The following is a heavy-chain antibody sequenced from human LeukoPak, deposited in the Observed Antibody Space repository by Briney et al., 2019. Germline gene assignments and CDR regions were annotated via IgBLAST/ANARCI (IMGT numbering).Heavy chain of an antibody. Sequence: PGGSLRLSCAASGFTFSSYGMHWVRQAPGKGLEWVAVISYDGSNKYYADSVKGRFTISRDNAKNTLYLQMNSLRAEDTAVYYCARVSGIAAAGTHFDYWGQGTLVTVSS. D-gene: IGHD6-13*01. CDR3: ARVSGIAAAGTHFDY. J-gene: IGHJ4*02. CDR2: ISYDGSNK. CDR1: GFTFSSYG. V-gene: IGHV3-30*03.